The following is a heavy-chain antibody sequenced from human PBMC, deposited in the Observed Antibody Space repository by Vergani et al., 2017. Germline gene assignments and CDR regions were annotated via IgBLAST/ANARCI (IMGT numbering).Heavy chain of an antibody. CDR3: ASFFYQILTGYAPAPPDG. CDR2: IYYSGCT. D-gene: IGHD3-9*01. Sequence: QLQLQESGPGLVKPSETLSLTCTVSGGSISSSSYYWGWIRQPPGKGLEWIGSIYYSGCTSYNPSLKSRVTISVDTSKNQFSLKLSSVTAADTAVYYCASFFYQILTGYAPAPPDGWGQGTLVTVSS. V-gene: IGHV4-39*01. J-gene: IGHJ4*02. CDR1: GGSISSSSYY.